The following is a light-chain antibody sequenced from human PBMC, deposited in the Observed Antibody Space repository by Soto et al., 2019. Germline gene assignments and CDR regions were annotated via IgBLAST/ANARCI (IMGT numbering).Light chain of an antibody. Sequence: EIVLTQSPATLSLSPGERATLSCRASQSISDFLAWYQQKPGQAPRLLIYGASSRASGIPDRFTGSGSGTDFTLTISRLEPEDFAVYYCQQYDGSPRTFGQGTKVDNK. V-gene: IGKV3-20*01. CDR3: QQYDGSPRT. J-gene: IGKJ1*01. CDR2: GAS. CDR1: QSISDF.